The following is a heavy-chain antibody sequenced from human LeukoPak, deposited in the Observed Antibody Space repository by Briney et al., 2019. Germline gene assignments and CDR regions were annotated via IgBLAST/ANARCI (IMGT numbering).Heavy chain of an antibody. V-gene: IGHV3-23*01. D-gene: IGHD6-13*01. CDR2: ISASGST. CDR3: AKERAAVGRAHFGS. Sequence: RGSLSHSRAASGLTLSSYAMSWVRQAPGKGLERVSAISASGSTYYTASVKGRFTISRDNSKNTMYLQMNSPRAEDTAVYYCAKERAAVGRAHFGSWGQRTLVTVSS. CDR1: GLTLSSYA. J-gene: IGHJ4*02.